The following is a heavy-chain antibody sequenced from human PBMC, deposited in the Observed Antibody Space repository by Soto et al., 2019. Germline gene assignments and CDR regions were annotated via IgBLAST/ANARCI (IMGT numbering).Heavy chain of an antibody. CDR2: IFSNDEK. V-gene: IGHV2-26*01. CDR3: ARPFTYYYYYYYMDV. D-gene: IGHD3-16*01. J-gene: IGHJ6*03. Sequence: QVTLKESGPVLVKPTETLTLTCTVSGFSLSNARMGVSWIRQPPGKALEWLAHIFSNDEKSYSTSLKSRLTISNDTSKNQVVLTMTNMDPVDTATYYCARPFTYYYYYYYMDVWGKGTTVTVSS. CDR1: GFSLSNARMG.